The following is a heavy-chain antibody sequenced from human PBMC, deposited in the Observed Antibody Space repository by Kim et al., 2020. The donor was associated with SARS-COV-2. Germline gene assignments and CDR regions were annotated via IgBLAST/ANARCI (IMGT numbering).Heavy chain of an antibody. Sequence: SETLSLTCTVSGGSISSSSYYWGWIRQPPGKGLEWIGSIYYSGSTYYNPSLKSRVTISVDTSKNQFSLKLSSVTAADTAVYYCARDSTMIVVVIGGYFDYWGQGTLVTVSS. CDR2: IYYSGST. D-gene: IGHD3-22*01. CDR3: ARDSTMIVVVIGGYFDY. J-gene: IGHJ4*02. CDR1: GGSISSSSYY. V-gene: IGHV4-39*07.